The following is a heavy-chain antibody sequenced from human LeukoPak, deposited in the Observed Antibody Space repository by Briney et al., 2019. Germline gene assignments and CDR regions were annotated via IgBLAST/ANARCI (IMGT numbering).Heavy chain of an antibody. CDR2: ISLAGRT. D-gene: IGHD1-26*01. J-gene: IGHJ4*02. CDR1: GGSITTTNY. Sequence: SGTLSLTCGVSGGSITTTNYWSWVRQPPGGGLEWIGEISLAGRTRYNPSLKSRVNISIDESKYHLYLNLASVTAADTAVYYCSRESGPFCPFGHWGQGTLVAVTS. V-gene: IGHV4-4*02. CDR3: SRESGPFCPFGH.